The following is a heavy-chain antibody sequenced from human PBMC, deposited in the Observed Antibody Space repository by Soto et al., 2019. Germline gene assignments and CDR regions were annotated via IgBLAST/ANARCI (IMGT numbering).Heavy chain of an antibody. CDR1: GFTFSSYS. J-gene: IGHJ4*02. D-gene: IGHD2-2*01. CDR3: ARDFCSSTSCYDY. V-gene: IGHV3-21*01. CDR2: ISSSSSYI. Sequence: EVQLVESGGGLVKPGGSLRLSCAASGFTFSSYSMNWVRQALGKGLEWVSSISSSSSYIYYADSVKGRFTISRDNAKNSLYLQMNSLRAEDTAVYYCARDFCSSTSCYDYWGQGTLVTVSS.